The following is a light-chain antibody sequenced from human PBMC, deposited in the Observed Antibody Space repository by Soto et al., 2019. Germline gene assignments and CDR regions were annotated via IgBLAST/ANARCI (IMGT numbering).Light chain of an antibody. V-gene: IGKV3-20*01. CDR2: GAS. CDR1: QSVGNNY. J-gene: IGKJ1*01. CDR3: QQYTSSPLT. Sequence: IVLTHSPDTLSLSPGERATLSCRASQSVGNNYLAWYQQRPGQAPRLVIYGASNRATGIPDRFSAWGSGTDFTLTISRLEPEDFAVYYCQQYTSSPLTFGQGTKVEIK.